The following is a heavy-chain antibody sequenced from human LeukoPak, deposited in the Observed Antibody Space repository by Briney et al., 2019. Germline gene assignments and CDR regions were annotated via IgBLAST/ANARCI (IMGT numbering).Heavy chain of an antibody. J-gene: IGHJ4*02. CDR3: ASNTLYVGGGFDY. D-gene: IGHD2-8*01. V-gene: IGHV4-30-4*01. Sequence: SQTLSLTCTVSGGSISSGDYYWSWTRQPPGKGLEWIGYIYYSGSTYYNPSLKSRVTISVDTSKNQFSLKLSSVTAADTAVYYCASNTLYVGGGFDYWGQGTLVTVSS. CDR1: GGSISSGDYY. CDR2: IYYSGST.